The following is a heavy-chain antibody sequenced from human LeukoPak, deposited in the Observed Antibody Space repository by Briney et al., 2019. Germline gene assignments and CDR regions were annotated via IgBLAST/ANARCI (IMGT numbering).Heavy chain of an antibody. D-gene: IGHD5-18*01. V-gene: IGHV1-24*01. J-gene: IGHJ4*02. CDR2: FDPEDGET. Sequence: ASVKVSCKVSGYTLTELSMHWVRQAPGKGLEWMGGFDPEDGETIYAQKFQGRVTMTEDTSTDTAYMELSSLRSEDTAVYYCATLIQRGYGFRVDYFDYWGQGTLVTVSS. CDR1: GYTLTELS. CDR3: ATLIQRGYGFRVDYFDY.